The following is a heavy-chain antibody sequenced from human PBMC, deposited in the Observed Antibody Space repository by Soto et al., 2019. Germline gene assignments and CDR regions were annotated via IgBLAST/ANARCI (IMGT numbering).Heavy chain of an antibody. D-gene: IGHD6-19*01. J-gene: IGHJ1*01. CDR2: ISTYNGNT. CDR1: GYLFTSHG. V-gene: IGHV1-18*01. Sequence: QVQLVQSGAEVKKPGASVKVSCKASGYLFTSHGISWVRRAPGQGLEGMGRISTYNGNTKYAQKLQGRATMTTDTSASIAYMELRSLRSDDAAVYYCARDNGQWLVSDWGKGTLVTVSS. CDR3: ARDNGQWLVSD.